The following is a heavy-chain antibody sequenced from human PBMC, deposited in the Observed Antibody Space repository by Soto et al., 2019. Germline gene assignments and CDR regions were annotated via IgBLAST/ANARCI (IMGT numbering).Heavy chain of an antibody. D-gene: IGHD4-4*01. J-gene: IGHJ4*02. V-gene: IGHV3-23*01. CDR1: GFTFSNYA. CDR3: AKAVKPGDDSGYFDS. Sequence: EVQLLESGGGLVQPGESLRLSCAASGFTFSNYAMTWVRRAPGKGLEWFSVITASGDITYYPDSVKGRFTISRDNPKTMLDLQLSSLRADDTATYYCAKAVKPGDDSGYFDSWGQGILVTVSS. CDR2: ITASGDIT.